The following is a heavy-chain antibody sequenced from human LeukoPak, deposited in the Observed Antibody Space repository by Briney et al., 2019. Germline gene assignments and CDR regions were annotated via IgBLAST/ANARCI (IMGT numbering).Heavy chain of an antibody. CDR3: ARGDYDFWRGYGMDV. CDR1: GGPSRGSY. V-gene: IGHV4-34*01. J-gene: IGHJ6*02. Sequence: SETLSLTCAVYGGPSRGSYWAWFPKPPGKGWEGLGEINHSGSTNYNPSLKSRVTISVDTSKNQFSLKLSSVTAADTAVYYCARGDYDFWRGYGMDVWGQGTTVTVSS. CDR2: INHSGST. D-gene: IGHD3-3*01.